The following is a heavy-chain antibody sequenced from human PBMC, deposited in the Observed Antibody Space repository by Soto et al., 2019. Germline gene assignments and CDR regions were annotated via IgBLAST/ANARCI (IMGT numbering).Heavy chain of an antibody. Sequence: PSETLSLTCAVYGGSFSGYYWSWIRQPPGKGLEWIGEINHIGSTNYNPSLKSRVTISVDTSKNQFSLKLSSVTAAETAVYYCARAIAARPGDLYYSYYGMDVWGQGTTVTVSS. CDR1: GGSFSGYY. CDR2: INHIGST. D-gene: IGHD6-6*01. CDR3: ARAIAARPGDLYYSYYGMDV. V-gene: IGHV4-34*01. J-gene: IGHJ6*02.